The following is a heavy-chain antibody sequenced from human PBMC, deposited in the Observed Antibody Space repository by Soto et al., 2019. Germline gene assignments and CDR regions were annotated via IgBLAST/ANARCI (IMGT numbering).Heavy chain of an antibody. Sequence: GGSLRLSCAASGFTFSSYAMHWVRQAPGKGLEWVAVISYDGSNKYYADSVKGRFTISRDNSKNTLYLQMNSLRAEDTAVYYCARARSRRIAAAGTLGYGMDVWGQGTTVTVS. CDR2: ISYDGSNK. CDR3: ARARSRRIAAAGTLGYGMDV. J-gene: IGHJ6*02. D-gene: IGHD6-13*01. V-gene: IGHV3-30-3*01. CDR1: GFTFSSYA.